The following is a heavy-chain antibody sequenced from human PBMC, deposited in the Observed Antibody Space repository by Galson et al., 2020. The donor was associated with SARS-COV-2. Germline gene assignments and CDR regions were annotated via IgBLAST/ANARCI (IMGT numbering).Heavy chain of an antibody. CDR1: GGSISSTTYF. D-gene: IGHD1-1*01. Sequence: SETLSLTCTVSGGSISSTTYFWNWNRQSPGRGLEWIRRLYSSGTANYNPSLKSRLTMSVDTSKNQFSLRLNSVTAADTAVYYCARGHHGSYSDYWGQGSLVTISS. V-gene: IGHV4-39*07. CDR2: LYSSGTA. CDR3: ARGHHGSYSDY. J-gene: IGHJ4*02.